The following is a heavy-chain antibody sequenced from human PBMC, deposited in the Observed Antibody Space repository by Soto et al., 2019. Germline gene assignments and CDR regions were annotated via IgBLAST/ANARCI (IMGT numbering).Heavy chain of an antibody. CDR2: INPSGGST. CDR3: ARVAAMYSSSWYGMDV. Sequence: GASVKVSCKASGYTFTSYYMHWVRQAPGQGLEWMGIINPSGGSTSYAQKFQGRVTMTRDTSTSTVYMELSSLRSEDTAVYYCARVAAMYSSSWYGMDVWGQGTTVTVSS. V-gene: IGHV1-46*01. CDR1: GYTFTSYY. D-gene: IGHD6-13*01. J-gene: IGHJ6*02.